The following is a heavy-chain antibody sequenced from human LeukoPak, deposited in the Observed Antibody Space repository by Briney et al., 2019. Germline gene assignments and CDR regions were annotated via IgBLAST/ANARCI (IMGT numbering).Heavy chain of an antibody. D-gene: IGHD3-10*02. CDR3: ARSLTGLGEMFGELPPYFDY. Sequence: PSETLSLTCTVSGGSISRSSYYWSWIRQPPGKGLEWIGYIYYSGSTNYNPSLKSRVTISVDTSKNQFSLKLSSVTAADTAVYYCARSLTGLGEMFGELPPYFDYWGQGTLVTVSS. V-gene: IGHV4-61*01. J-gene: IGHJ4*02. CDR1: GGSISRSSYY. CDR2: IYYSGST.